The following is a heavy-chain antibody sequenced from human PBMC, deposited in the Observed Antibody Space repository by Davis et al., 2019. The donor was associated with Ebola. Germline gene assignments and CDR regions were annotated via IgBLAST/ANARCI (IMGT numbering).Heavy chain of an antibody. Sequence: GESLKISCAASGFTFSSYGMHWVRQAPGKGLEWVGRIRSKANSYATAYAASVKGRFTISRDDSKNTAYLQMNSLKTEDTAVYYCTRHSRGYCSGGSCYSGYGYWGQGTLVTVSS. CDR2: IRSKANSYAT. V-gene: IGHV3-73*01. D-gene: IGHD2-15*01. J-gene: IGHJ4*02. CDR3: TRHSRGYCSGGSCYSGYGY. CDR1: GFTFSSYG.